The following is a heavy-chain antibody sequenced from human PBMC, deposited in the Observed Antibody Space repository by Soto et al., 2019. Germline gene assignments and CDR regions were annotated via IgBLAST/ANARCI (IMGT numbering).Heavy chain of an antibody. Sequence: QVQLQESGPGLVKPSQTLSLTCTVSGASINSGGYYWTCIRQHPGKGLEWIGYIYDSGTTYYNPSLKSRLTVATDTSKNQLSLKLSSVTAADTAVYFCARGEVRTTFRHWGQGTLVTVSS. CDR2: IYDSGTT. V-gene: IGHV4-31*03. J-gene: IGHJ4*02. CDR3: ARGEVRTTFRH. D-gene: IGHD4-17*01. CDR1: GASINSGGYY.